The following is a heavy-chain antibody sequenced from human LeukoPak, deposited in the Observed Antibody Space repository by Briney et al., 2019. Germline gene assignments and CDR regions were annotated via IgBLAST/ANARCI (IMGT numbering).Heavy chain of an antibody. CDR2: ISGGGSNT. V-gene: IGHV3-43*02. J-gene: IGHJ6*03. Sequence: GGSLRLSCAGSEFTFNDYCMNWVRQAPGKGLEWVSLISGGGSNTYYADSVKGRFTISRDNSKTSLDLQMNSLRNEDTALYYCAKAGYYYYYYYMDVWGKGTTVTVSS. CDR3: AKAGYYYYYYYMDV. CDR1: EFTFNDYC.